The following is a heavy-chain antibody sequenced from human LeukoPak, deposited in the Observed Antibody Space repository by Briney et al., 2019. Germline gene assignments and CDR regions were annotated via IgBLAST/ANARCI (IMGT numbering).Heavy chain of an antibody. D-gene: IGHD4-17*01. CDR3: ARDKNHGDSYFAY. CDR1: GFTFSTYW. V-gene: IGHV3-7*01. Sequence: GGALILSCAASGFTFSTYWMSWVRQATGKGLQWVPNIKHDGNEKYYVDSVKGRFTISRDNAKNSLYLQVNSLRAEDTAVYYCARDKNHGDSYFAYWGQGILVTVSS. J-gene: IGHJ4*02. CDR2: IKHDGNEK.